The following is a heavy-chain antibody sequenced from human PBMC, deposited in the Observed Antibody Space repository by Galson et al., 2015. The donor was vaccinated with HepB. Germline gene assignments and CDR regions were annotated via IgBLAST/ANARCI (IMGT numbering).Heavy chain of an antibody. CDR2: IYTGGST. V-gene: IGHV3-53*01. CDR3: AREFPLKWLLVGAFDI. D-gene: IGHD3-3*01. CDR1: GLTVNSNY. Sequence: SLRLSCAASGLTVNSNYMSWVRQAPGKGLEWVSAIYTGGSTYYADSVKGRFTISRDNSRNTLYLQMNNLRAEDTGVYYCAREFPLKWLLVGAFDIWGQGTMVTVSS. J-gene: IGHJ3*02.